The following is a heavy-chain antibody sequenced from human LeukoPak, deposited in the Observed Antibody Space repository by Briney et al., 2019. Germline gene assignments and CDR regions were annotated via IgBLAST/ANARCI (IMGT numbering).Heavy chain of an antibody. J-gene: IGHJ4*02. CDR2: IYYSGST. CDR1: GGSISSSSYY. V-gene: IGHV4-39*07. CDR3: ARRHRRSSYGIIDY. D-gene: IGHD5-18*01. Sequence: PSETLSLTCTVSGGSISSSSYYWGWIRQPPGKGLEWIGSIYYSGSTYYNPSLKSRVTISVDTSKNQFSLKLSSVTAADTAVYYCARRHRRSSYGIIDYWGQGTPVTVSS.